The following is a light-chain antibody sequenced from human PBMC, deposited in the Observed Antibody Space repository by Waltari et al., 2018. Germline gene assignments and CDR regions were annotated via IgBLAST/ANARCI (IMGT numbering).Light chain of an antibody. CDR1: RNDVGRYTY. V-gene: IGLV2-14*03. J-gene: IGLJ3*02. CDR2: DVN. Sequence: QSALTQPASVSGSPGQSITIPCTVPRNDVGRYTYVSWCQQPPGKAPTLMIYDVNNRPSGVSNRFSGSKSGNTASLTISGLQTEDEADYYCSSYSTSGTWVFGGGTKLAVL. CDR3: SSYSTSGTWV.